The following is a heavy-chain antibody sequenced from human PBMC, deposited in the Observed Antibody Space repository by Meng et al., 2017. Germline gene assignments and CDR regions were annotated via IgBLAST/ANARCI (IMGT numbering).Heavy chain of an antibody. V-gene: IGHV1-18*01. CDR3: ATRGNPYLNC. CDR1: GGTFSSYT. J-gene: IGHJ4*02. CDR2: INAYNGKT. Sequence: QVQLVQSGAEVKKPWSSVKVSCKASGGTFSSYTISWVRQAPGQGLEWMGWINAYNGKTDYAQKFQGRVTMTTDTSTSTAYMELRSLRSDDTAVYYCATRGNPYLNCWGQGTLVTVSS.